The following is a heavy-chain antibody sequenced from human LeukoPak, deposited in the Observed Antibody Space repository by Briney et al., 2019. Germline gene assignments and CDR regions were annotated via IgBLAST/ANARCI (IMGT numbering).Heavy chain of an antibody. J-gene: IGHJ6*02. CDR3: ARGVLGYCSGGSCYYYGMDV. CDR1: GGSFSGYY. D-gene: IGHD2-15*01. CDR2: INHSGST. Sequence: SETLSLTCAVYGGSFSGYYWSWIRQPPGKGLERIGEINHSGSTNYNPSLKSRVTISVDTSKNQFSLKLSSVTAADTAVYYCARGVLGYCSGGSCYYYGMDVWGQGTTVTVSS. V-gene: IGHV4-34*01.